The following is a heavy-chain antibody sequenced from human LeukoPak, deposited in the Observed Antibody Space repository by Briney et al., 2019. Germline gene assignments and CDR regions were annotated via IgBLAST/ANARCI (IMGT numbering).Heavy chain of an antibody. CDR1: GYTFTSYG. CDR3: ARTGSSWFRYYFDY. V-gene: IGHV1-18*01. Sequence: ASVKVSCKASGYTFTSYGISWVRQAPGQGLEWMGWISAYNGNTNYAQKPQGRVTMTTDTSTSTAYMELRSLRSDDTAVYDCARTGSSWFRYYFDYWGQGTLVTVSS. J-gene: IGHJ4*02. D-gene: IGHD6-13*01. CDR2: ISAYNGNT.